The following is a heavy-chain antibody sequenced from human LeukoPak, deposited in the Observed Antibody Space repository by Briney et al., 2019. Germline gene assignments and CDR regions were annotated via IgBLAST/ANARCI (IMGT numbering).Heavy chain of an antibody. V-gene: IGHV3-23*01. CDR1: GFTFSSYA. CDR2: ISGSGGST. CDR3: AKITYYDFWSGSPLDY. J-gene: IGHJ4*02. D-gene: IGHD3-3*01. Sequence: GGSLRLSCAASGFTFSSYAMSWVRQAPGKGPEWVSAISGSGGSTYYADSVKGRYTISRDNSKNTLYLQMNSLRAEDTAVYYCAKITYYDFWSGSPLDYWGQGTLVTVST.